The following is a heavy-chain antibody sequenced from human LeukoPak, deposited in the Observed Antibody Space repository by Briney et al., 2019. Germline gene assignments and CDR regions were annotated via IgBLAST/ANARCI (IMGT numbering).Heavy chain of an antibody. D-gene: IGHD6-19*01. Sequence: SVKVSCKASGGTFSSYAISWVRQAPGQGLEWMGRIIPILGIANYAQKFQGRVTITADKSTSTAYMELSSLRSEDTAVYYCAGSPRRIAVAARFDPWGQGTLVTVSS. CDR1: GGTFSSYA. V-gene: IGHV1-69*04. J-gene: IGHJ5*02. CDR3: AGSPRRIAVAARFDP. CDR2: IIPILGIA.